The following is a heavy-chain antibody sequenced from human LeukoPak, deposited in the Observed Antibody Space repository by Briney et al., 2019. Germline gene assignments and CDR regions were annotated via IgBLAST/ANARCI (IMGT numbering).Heavy chain of an antibody. D-gene: IGHD5-18*01. Sequence: SETLSLTCAVYGGSFGGYYCSWIRQPPGKGLEWIGEINHSGSTNYNPSLKSRVTISVDTSKNQFSLKLSSVTAADTAVYYCAKRGGYSYGYSYYFDYWGQGTLVTVSS. J-gene: IGHJ4*02. CDR1: GGSFGGYY. CDR3: AKRGGYSYGYSYYFDY. V-gene: IGHV4-34*01. CDR2: INHSGST.